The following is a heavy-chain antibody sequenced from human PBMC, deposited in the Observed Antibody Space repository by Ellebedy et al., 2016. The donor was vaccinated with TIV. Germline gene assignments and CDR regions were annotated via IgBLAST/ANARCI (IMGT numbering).Heavy chain of an antibody. V-gene: IGHV3-21*01. Sequence: PGGSLRLSCAASGFTFSSYNMHWVRQAPGKGLEWVSSIGGSISYMYYADSVKGRFNISRDNAKNSLHLQMNGLRAEDTAVYYCARHTDYALDYWGQGALVTVSS. J-gene: IGHJ4*02. CDR2: IGGSISYM. CDR1: GFTFSSYN. CDR3: ARHTDYALDY. D-gene: IGHD4-17*01.